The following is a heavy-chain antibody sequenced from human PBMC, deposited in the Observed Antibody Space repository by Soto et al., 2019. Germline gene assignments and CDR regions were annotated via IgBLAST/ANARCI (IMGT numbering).Heavy chain of an antibody. Sequence: QITLKESGPTLGKPTQTLTLTCTFSGFSLTTSGVGVAWIRHPPGRALEWLARIYWDDNKSYSQSLKSRLTITKNTATNQGVLTMTNMDPADTATYFCAHRTTPVPWWFDPWGQGTLVTVSS. J-gene: IGHJ5*02. CDR2: IYWDDNK. D-gene: IGHD4-17*01. CDR3: AHRTTPVPWWFDP. V-gene: IGHV2-5*02. CDR1: GFSLTTSGVG.